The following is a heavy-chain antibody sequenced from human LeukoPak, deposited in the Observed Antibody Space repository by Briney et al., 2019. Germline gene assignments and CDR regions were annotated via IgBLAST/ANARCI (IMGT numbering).Heavy chain of an antibody. Sequence: SETLSLTCTVSGGSISSYYWSWIRQPPGKGLEWIGYIYYSGSTNYNPSLKSRVTISVDTSKNQFSLKLSSVTAADTAVYYCATTGNYYDSDRRRLGFASGAFDIWGQGTMVTVSS. CDR1: GGSISSYY. V-gene: IGHV4-59*08. CDR2: IYYSGST. D-gene: IGHD3-22*01. J-gene: IGHJ3*02. CDR3: ATTGNYYDSDRRRLGFASGAFDI.